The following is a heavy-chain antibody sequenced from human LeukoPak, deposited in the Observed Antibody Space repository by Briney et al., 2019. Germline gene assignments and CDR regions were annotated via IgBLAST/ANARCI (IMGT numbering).Heavy chain of an antibody. CDR2: IIPMFGTA. CDR3: ARDSIEYSRSYYYYYYIDV. D-gene: IGHD6-6*01. V-gene: IGHV1-69*06. J-gene: IGHJ6*03. Sequence: SVKVSCKTSGGTFSTYSITWVRQTPGQGLDWMGLIIPMFGTANYAQKFQDRVTITADKSTSTVYMELSSLRSEDTAVYYCARDSIEYSRSYYYYYYIDVWGKETTVTVSS. CDR1: GGTFSTYS.